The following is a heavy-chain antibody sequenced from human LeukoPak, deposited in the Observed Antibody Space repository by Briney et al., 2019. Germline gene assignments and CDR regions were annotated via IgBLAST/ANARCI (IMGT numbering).Heavy chain of an antibody. CDR3: ARSTGSTMFIDY. Sequence: ASETLSLTCTVSGGSISPYYWSWIRQPPGKGLEWLGYIYYSGNTDYNPSLKSRVAISVDTSKNQFSLELSSVTAADTAVYYCARSTGSTMFIDYWGQGTLVTVSS. CDR2: IYYSGNT. J-gene: IGHJ4*02. V-gene: IGHV4-59*01. CDR1: GGSISPYY. D-gene: IGHD3-10*02.